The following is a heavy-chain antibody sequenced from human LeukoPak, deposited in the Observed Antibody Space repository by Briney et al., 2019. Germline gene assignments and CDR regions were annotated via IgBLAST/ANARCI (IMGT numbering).Heavy chain of an antibody. CDR1: GGSLSSSSYY. D-gene: IGHD6-13*01. CDR3: ARPVAAAGSNWFDP. CDR2: IYYSGST. Sequence: SETLSHTCTVSGGSLSSSSYYWGWIRQPPGKGLEWIGSIYYSGSTYYNPSLKSRVTISVDTSKNQFSLKLSSVTAADTAVYYCARPVAAAGSNWFDPWGQGTLVTVSS. J-gene: IGHJ5*02. V-gene: IGHV4-39*07.